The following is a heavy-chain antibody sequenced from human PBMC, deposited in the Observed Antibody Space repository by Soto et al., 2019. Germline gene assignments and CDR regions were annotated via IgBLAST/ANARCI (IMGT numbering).Heavy chain of an antibody. D-gene: IGHD5-18*01. CDR1: GFTVSSNY. V-gene: IGHV3-53*01. CDR2: IYSGGST. J-gene: IGHJ4*02. Sequence: PGGSLRLSCAASGFTVSSNYMSWVRQAPGKGLEWVSVIYSGGSTYYADSVKGRFTISRDNSKNTLYLQMNSLRAEDTAVYYCARGGGYSYGTPLDYWGQGTLVTVSS. CDR3: ARGGGYSYGTPLDY.